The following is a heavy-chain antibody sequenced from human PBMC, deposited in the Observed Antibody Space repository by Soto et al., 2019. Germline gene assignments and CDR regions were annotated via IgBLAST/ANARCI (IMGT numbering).Heavy chain of an antibody. J-gene: IGHJ4*02. CDR2: IIPIFGTA. D-gene: IGHD6-6*01. V-gene: IGHV1-69*01. CDR3: ARLSSSTGDSDY. CDR1: GGTFSSYA. Sequence: QVQLMQSGAEVKKPGSSVKVSCKASGGTFSSYAISWVGQAPGQGLEWMGGIIPIFGTANYAQKFQGRVTITADESTSTAYMELSSLRYEDTAVYYCARLSSSTGDSDYWGQGTLVTVSS.